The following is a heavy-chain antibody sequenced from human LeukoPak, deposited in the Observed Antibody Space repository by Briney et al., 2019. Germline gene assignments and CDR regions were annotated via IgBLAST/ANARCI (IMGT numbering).Heavy chain of an antibody. V-gene: IGHV4-4*07. J-gene: IGHJ4*02. CDR1: SGSITRYH. Sequence: SETLSLTCSVSSGSITRYHWSWIRQSAGKGLEWLGQVRTDGSRNYNPSLESRVAMSVDTTKNHFLLDLTSVTVADTALYYCAGRDETTGYSFDYWGQRALVTVSS. CDR2: VRTDGSR. CDR3: AGRDETTGYSFDY. D-gene: IGHD2-15*01.